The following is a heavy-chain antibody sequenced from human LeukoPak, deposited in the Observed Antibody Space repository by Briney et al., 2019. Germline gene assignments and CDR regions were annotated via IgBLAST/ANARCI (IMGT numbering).Heavy chain of an antibody. V-gene: IGHV3-33*01. CDR1: GFTFSSYG. J-gene: IGHJ4*02. Sequence: PGRSLRLSCAASGFTFSSYGMHWVRQAPGKALEWVSFIWYDGSNKYYADSVKGRFTISRDNSKNTLYLQMNSVRAEDTAVYYCARVPTLYYFDYWGQGTLVTVSS. CDR3: ARVPTLYYFDY. CDR2: IWYDGSNK.